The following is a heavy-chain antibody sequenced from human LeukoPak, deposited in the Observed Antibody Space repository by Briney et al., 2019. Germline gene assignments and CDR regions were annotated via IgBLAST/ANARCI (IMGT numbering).Heavy chain of an antibody. CDR1: GYTFTGYY. J-gene: IGHJ4*02. CDR3: ARDLPYSSSWESIDY. D-gene: IGHD6-13*01. Sequence: ASVKVSCKASGYTFTGYYMHWVRQAPGQGREWMGWISNYNGNTNYAQKIQGRVTMTTDTSTSTAYMELRSLRSDDTAVYYCARDLPYSSSWESIDYWGQGTLVTVSS. CDR2: ISNYNGNT. V-gene: IGHV1-18*04.